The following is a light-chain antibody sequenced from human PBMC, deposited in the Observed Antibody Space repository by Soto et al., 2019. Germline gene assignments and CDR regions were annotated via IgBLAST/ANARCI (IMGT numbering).Light chain of an antibody. Sequence: TQSPVTLSESPGERATLSCRASQSITSKLAWYHQKPGQAPRLLIYGASYRSTGLAARFSGSGFGTEFTLTISSLQSDDFGVYYCQQYDSWPRTFGPGTRVEIK. V-gene: IGKV3-15*01. CDR3: QQYDSWPRT. CDR1: QSITSK. CDR2: GAS. J-gene: IGKJ1*01.